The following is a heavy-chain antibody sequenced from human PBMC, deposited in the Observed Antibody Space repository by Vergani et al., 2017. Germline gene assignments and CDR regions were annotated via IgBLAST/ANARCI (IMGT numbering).Heavy chain of an antibody. D-gene: IGHD2/OR15-2a*01. CDR1: GDSIRSGVYY. CDR2: IYHTGTT. Sequence: QVQLQESGPGLVKPSQTLSLTCTVSGDSIRSGVYYWGWIRQHPGQGLEWIGYIYHTGTTYYNPSLRGRINISVDTSKNQLSLKLTSVTAADTAVYFCARTALPFYAFYMDVWVKGITVTVSS. V-gene: IGHV4-31*03. J-gene: IGHJ6*03. CDR3: ARTALPFYAFYMDV.